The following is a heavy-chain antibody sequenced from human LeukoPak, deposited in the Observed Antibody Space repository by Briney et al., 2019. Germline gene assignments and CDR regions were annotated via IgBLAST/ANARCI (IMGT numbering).Heavy chain of an antibody. CDR3: ARDKGFGGSSFDY. CDR1: GSMFNNYW. CDR2: TRQDGSDK. Sequence: PGGSLRLSCVVSGSMFNNYWMSWVRQAPGKGLEWVATTRQDGSDKYFLDSVRGRFTISRDNAENSLYLQMNSLRAEDTAVYYCARDKGFGGSSFDYWGQGTLVTVSS. J-gene: IGHJ4*02. D-gene: IGHD3-10*01. V-gene: IGHV3-7*01.